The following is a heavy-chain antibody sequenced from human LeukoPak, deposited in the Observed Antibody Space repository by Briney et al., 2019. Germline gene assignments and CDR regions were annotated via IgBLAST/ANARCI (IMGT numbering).Heavy chain of an antibody. Sequence: GASVKVSCKASGYIFTSYYVHWVRQAPGQGLEWMGIINPSGGSTSYAQKFQGRATMTRDTSTSTVYMELSSLRSEDTAVYYCARDQTDCSSTSCYNFHYGMDVWGQGTTVTVSS. D-gene: IGHD2-2*02. CDR2: INPSGGST. CDR3: ARDQTDCSSTSCYNFHYGMDV. CDR1: GYIFTSYY. V-gene: IGHV1-46*01. J-gene: IGHJ6*02.